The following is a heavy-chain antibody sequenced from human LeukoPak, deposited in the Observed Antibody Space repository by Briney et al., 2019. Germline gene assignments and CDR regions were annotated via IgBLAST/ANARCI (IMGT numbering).Heavy chain of an antibody. V-gene: IGHV3-33*01. CDR1: GFTFSSYG. CDR3: ARDTRLSLRRHGYFDL. Sequence: GGSLRLSCAASGFTFSSYGMHWVRQAPGKGLEWVAVIWYDGSNKNYADSVKGRFTISRDNYKNTLYLQMNSLRAEDTAVYYCARDTRLSLRRHGYFDLWGRGTLVTVSS. J-gene: IGHJ2*01. CDR2: IWYDGSNK. D-gene: IGHD4-17*01.